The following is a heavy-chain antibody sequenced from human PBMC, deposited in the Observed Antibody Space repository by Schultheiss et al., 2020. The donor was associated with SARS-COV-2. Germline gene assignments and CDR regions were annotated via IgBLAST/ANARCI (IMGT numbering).Heavy chain of an antibody. J-gene: IGHJ6*02. V-gene: IGHV4-30-2*01. CDR2: IYHSGST. CDR3: ARNTFGYYYYGMDV. Sequence: SETLSLTCTVSGGSISSGGYSWSWIRQPPGKGLEWIGYIYHSGSTYYNPSLKSRVTISVDRSKNQFSLKLSSVTAADTAVYYCARNTFGYYYYGMDVWGQGTTVTVSS. CDR1: GGSISSGGYS. D-gene: IGHD3-16*01.